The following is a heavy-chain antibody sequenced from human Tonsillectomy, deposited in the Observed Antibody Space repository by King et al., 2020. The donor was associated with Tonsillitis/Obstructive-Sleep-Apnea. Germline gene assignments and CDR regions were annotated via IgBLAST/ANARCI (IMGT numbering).Heavy chain of an antibody. CDR3: ARDRVRVAIYRSAFDI. Sequence: VQLVESGGGLVKPGGSLRLSCAASGFTFSSYWMHWVRQAPGKGLVWVSRINSDGSSTSYADSVKGRFTISRDNAKNTLYLQKNSLRAEDTAVYYCARDRVRVAIYRSAFDIWGQGPMVTVSA. D-gene: IGHD3-10*01. CDR1: GFTFSSYW. CDR2: INSDGSST. J-gene: IGHJ3*02. V-gene: IGHV3-74*01.